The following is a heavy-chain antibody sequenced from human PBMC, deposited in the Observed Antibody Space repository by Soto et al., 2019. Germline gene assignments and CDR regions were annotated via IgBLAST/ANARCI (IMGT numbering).Heavy chain of an antibody. Sequence: GGSLRLSCAASGFTFSSYGMHWVRQAPGKGLEWVAVISYDGSNKYYADSVKGRFTISRDNSKNTLYLQMNSLRAEDTAVYYCAKDNYPIAIGGIDYWGQGTLVTVSS. CDR2: ISYDGSNK. D-gene: IGHD4-4*01. CDR3: AKDNYPIAIGGIDY. V-gene: IGHV3-30*18. J-gene: IGHJ4*02. CDR1: GFTFSSYG.